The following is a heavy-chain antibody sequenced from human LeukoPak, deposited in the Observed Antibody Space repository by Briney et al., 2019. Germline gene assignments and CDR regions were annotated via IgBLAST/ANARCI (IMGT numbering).Heavy chain of an antibody. Sequence: PSETLSLTCAVYGGSFSGYYWSWIRQPPGKGLEWIGEINHSGSTNYNPSLKSRVTISVDTSKNQFSLKLSSETAADTAVYYCARHRNYYGSGRKIPNWFDPWGQGTLVTVSS. CDR2: INHSGST. D-gene: IGHD3-10*01. V-gene: IGHV4-34*01. CDR3: ARHRNYYGSGRKIPNWFDP. CDR1: GGSFSGYY. J-gene: IGHJ5*02.